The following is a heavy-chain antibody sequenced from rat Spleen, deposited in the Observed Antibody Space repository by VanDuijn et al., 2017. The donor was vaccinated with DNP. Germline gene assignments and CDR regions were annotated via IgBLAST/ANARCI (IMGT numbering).Heavy chain of an antibody. CDR3: ARDWDGYNIDY. CDR1: GFSLTTHH. CDR2: IGTGGST. Sequence: QVQLKESGPGLVQPSQTLSLACTVSGFSLTTHHVHWVRQPSGKGLEWMGIIGTGGSTEYNSALKSRLSISRDTSKNQIFLKMNSRQTEDSATYYCARDWDGYNIDYWGQGLMVTVSS. V-gene: IGHV2-43*01. D-gene: IGHD4-1*01. J-gene: IGHJ2*01.